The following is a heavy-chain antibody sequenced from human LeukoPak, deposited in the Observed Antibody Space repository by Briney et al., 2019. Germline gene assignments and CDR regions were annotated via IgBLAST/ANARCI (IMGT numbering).Heavy chain of an antibody. J-gene: IGHJ6*03. D-gene: IGHD3-10*01. CDR1: GFTFNNYG. CDR2: IRYNGNNQ. Sequence: GGSLRLSCAASGFTFNNYGMHWVRQAPGQGLEWVAFIRYNGNNQYYADSVKGRFTISRDNSKNTLYLQMNSLKGDDTAVYYCAKDSAFYYIDVWGKGTTVIISS. CDR3: AKDSAFYYIDV. V-gene: IGHV3-30*02.